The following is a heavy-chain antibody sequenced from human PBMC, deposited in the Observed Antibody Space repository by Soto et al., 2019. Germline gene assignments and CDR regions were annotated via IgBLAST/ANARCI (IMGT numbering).Heavy chain of an antibody. J-gene: IGHJ6*02. CDR1: GFTFSSYG. D-gene: IGHD3-16*01. CDR2: ISHDGSNT. CDR3: AKTLGAMAIFYYYGMDV. Sequence: GGSLRLSCAASGFTFSSYGMHWVRQAPGKGLEWVTVISHDGSNTYYADSVKGRFTISRDNSKNTLYLQMSSLRVEDTAVYYCAKTLGAMAIFYYYGMDVWGQGTTVTVSS. V-gene: IGHV3-30*18.